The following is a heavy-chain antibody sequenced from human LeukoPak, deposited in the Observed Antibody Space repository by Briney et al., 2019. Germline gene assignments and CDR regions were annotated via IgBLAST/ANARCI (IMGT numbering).Heavy chain of an antibody. D-gene: IGHD3-22*01. CDR2: IYTSGST. CDR1: GGSISSGSYC. CDR3: ARDPNYYDSSGYYSDY. V-gene: IGHV4-61*02. Sequence: SETLSLTCTVSGGSISSGSYCWSWIRQPAGKGLEWIGRIYTSGSTNYNPSLKSRVTISVDTSKNQFSLKLSSVTAADTAVYYCARDPNYYDSSGYYSDYWGQGTLVTVSS. J-gene: IGHJ4*02.